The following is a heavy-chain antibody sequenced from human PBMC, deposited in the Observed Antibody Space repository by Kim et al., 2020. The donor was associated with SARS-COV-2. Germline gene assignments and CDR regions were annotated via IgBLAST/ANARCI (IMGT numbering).Heavy chain of an antibody. CDR3: ARRAYSSGWWYFDY. Sequence: YADSGKGRFTTSRDTAKNTLYLQMNRLRVEDTAVYYCARRAYSSGWWYFDYWGQGTLVTVSS. D-gene: IGHD6-19*01. V-gene: IGHV3-74*01. J-gene: IGHJ4*02.